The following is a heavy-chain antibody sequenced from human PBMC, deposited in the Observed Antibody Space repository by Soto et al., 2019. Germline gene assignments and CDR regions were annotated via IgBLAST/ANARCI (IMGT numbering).Heavy chain of an antibody. D-gene: IGHD6-19*01. CDR2: IYWNDDK. CDR3: AHRPSGWYLFDY. J-gene: IGHJ4*02. V-gene: IGHV2-5*01. CDR1: GFSLSTRGMG. Sequence: SGPTLVNPTETLTLTCTFSGFSLSTRGMGVAWIRQPPGKALEWLALIYWNDDKRYSPSLKARLTITKDTSKNQVVLTMTNMDPVDTATYYCAHRPSGWYLFDYWGQGTLVTVSS.